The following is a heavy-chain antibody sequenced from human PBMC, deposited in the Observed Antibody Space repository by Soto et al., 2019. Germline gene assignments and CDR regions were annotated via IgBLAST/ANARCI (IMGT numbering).Heavy chain of an antibody. V-gene: IGHV4-31*01. CDR3: ARGGGYGDFDH. CDR1: GGSISSGCYY. J-gene: IGHJ4*02. D-gene: IGHD4-17*01. CDR2: IYYSGST. Sequence: QVQLQESGPGLVKPSQTLSLTCTVSGGSISSGCYYWSWIRPHPGKGLEWIGYIYYSGSTYYNPSLKIPVTISVDTSKNKFSLKLSAVTAADTGVYYCARGGGYGDFDHWGQGTLVTVSS.